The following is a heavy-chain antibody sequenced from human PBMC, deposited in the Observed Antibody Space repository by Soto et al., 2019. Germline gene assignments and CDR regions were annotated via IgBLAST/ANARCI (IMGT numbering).Heavy chain of an antibody. J-gene: IGHJ4*02. CDR2: IFYTGST. CDR3: SRLTIMAEFDY. Sequence: QVQLQESGPGLVKPSETLSLTCTVSGDYINNYYWSWIRKSPGKGLEMIGYIFYTGSTYYNPSLNSRVTISVDRSKNQFSLQLSSMTAADTAMYYCSRLTIMAEFDYWGQGKLVTVSS. CDR1: GDYINNYY. V-gene: IGHV4-59*08. D-gene: IGHD3-16*01.